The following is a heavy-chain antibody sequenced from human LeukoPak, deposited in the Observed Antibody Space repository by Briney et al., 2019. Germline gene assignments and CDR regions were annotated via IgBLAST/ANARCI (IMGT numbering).Heavy chain of an antibody. CDR3: LRDKAGSFYGSGGYHFDYNGMDV. Sequence: PSETLSLTCTVYDYSINNGYYWGWIRQPPGRGLEWIGSIYHSGFTYSNPFLTSRLTMSIDASKNEFSLRLTSVTAADTAIYYSLRDKAGSFYGSGGYHFDYNGMDVWGQGTAVTVSS. CDR2: IYHSGFT. J-gene: IGHJ6*02. V-gene: IGHV4-38-2*02. CDR1: DYSINNGYY. D-gene: IGHD3-10*01.